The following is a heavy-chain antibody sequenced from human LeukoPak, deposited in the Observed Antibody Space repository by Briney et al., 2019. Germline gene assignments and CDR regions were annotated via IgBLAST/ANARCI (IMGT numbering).Heavy chain of an antibody. D-gene: IGHD2-2*01. CDR2: INAGNDNI. Sequence: ASVKVSCKASGHTSTTYAIHWVRQAPGQGLEWMGWINAGNDNIKYSQKLQGRVTIIGDTSASTAYMELSSLRSEDTAVYYCARGYCSSTSCYMDVWGQGTTVT. CDR1: GHTSTTYA. V-gene: IGHV1-3*01. J-gene: IGHJ6*02. CDR3: ARGYCSSTSCYMDV.